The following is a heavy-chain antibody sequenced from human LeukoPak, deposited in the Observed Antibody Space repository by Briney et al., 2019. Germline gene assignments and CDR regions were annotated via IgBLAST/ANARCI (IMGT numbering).Heavy chain of an antibody. V-gene: IGHV3-21*01. CDR1: GFTFSSYS. CDR2: ISSSSSYI. J-gene: IGHJ4*02. D-gene: IGHD6-13*01. Sequence: GGSLRLFCAASGFTFSSYSMNWVRQAPGKGLEWVSSISSSSSYIYYADSVKGRFTISRDNAKNSLYLQMNSLRAEDTAVYYCARGSEQLAPFDYWGQGTLVAVSS. CDR3: ARGSEQLAPFDY.